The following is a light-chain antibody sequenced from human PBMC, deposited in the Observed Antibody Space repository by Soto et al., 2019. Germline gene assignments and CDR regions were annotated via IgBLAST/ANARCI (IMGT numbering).Light chain of an antibody. V-gene: IGLV2-11*01. J-gene: IGLJ2*01. CDR3: CSYAGDLAL. CDR2: DVS. Sequence: QSALTQPASVSGPPGQSITISCTGTSSDVGAYNYVSWYQHHPGKAPKLMISDVSKRPSGVPDRFSGSKSGNTASLTISGLQAEDEADYYCCSYAGDLALFGGGTKVTVL. CDR1: SSDVGAYNY.